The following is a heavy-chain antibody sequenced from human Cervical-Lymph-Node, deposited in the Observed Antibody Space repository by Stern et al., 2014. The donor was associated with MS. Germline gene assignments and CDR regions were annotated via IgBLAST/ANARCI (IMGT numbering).Heavy chain of an antibody. D-gene: IGHD5-12*01. CDR3: ARHAPLGQWLLLES. V-gene: IGHV4-39*01. CDR2: VYYSGST. CDR1: GGSISSSNSY. Sequence: QLQLQESGPGLVKPSETLSLTCTVSGGSISSSNSYWAWIRQPPGKGLEWIGSVYYSGSTYYNPSLKSRVTMSVDTSKNQFSLRLTSVTVADTAVYYCARHAPLGQWLLLESWGQGALVIVSS. J-gene: IGHJ4*02.